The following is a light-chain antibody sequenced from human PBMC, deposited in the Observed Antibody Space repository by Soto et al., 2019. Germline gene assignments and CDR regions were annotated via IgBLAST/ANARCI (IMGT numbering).Light chain of an antibody. CDR3: QQYGSSSWT. CDR1: QSVGSNY. Sequence: EIVLTQSPGTLSLSPGERATLSCRASQSVGSNYLAWYQQKPGQAPRILIFGASSMATGIPDRFSGSGSGTDFTLTISRLEPEDFAVYYCQQYGSSSWTFGQGTKVEIK. V-gene: IGKV3-20*01. CDR2: GAS. J-gene: IGKJ1*01.